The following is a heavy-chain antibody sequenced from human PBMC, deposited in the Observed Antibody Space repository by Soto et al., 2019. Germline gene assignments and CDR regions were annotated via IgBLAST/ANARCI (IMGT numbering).Heavy chain of an antibody. CDR1: GFTFISYR. D-gene: IGHD2-8*01. CDR3: ARLYCTNGVCPDYYYYYGMDA. CDR2: ISSSSSTI. V-gene: IGHV3-48*02. Sequence: XGSRRLSFAASGFTFISYRMNWVRQAPGKGLEWVSYISSSSSTIYYADSVKGRFTISRDNAKNSLYLQMNSLRDEDTAVYYCARLYCTNGVCPDYYYYYGMDAWGQGTTVTVSS. J-gene: IGHJ6*02.